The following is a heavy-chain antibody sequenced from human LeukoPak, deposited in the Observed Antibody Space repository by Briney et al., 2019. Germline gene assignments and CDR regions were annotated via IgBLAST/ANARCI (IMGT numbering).Heavy chain of an antibody. CDR2: INPNTGGT. D-gene: IGHD6-13*01. CDR1: GYTFTDYY. Sequence: ASVRVSCKASGYTFTDYYIHWVRQAPGQGLEWMAWINPNTGGTKYAQKFQVRVTLTRDTSINTAYMELTRLRSDDTAVYYCARGGVRTAASNFAYWGQGTLVTVSS. CDR3: ARGGVRTAASNFAY. J-gene: IGHJ4*02. V-gene: IGHV1-2*02.